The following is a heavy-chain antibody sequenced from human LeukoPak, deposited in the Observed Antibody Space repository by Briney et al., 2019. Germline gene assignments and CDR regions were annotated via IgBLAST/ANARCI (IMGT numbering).Heavy chain of an antibody. Sequence: PGGSLRLSCAASGFTFSSYGMSWVRQAPGKGLEWVSAISGSGGSTYYADSVKGRFTISRDNSKNTLYLQMNSLRAEDTAVYYCAKDLGSGSYYDYWGQGTLVTVSS. CDR2: ISGSGGST. J-gene: IGHJ4*02. CDR3: AKDLGSGSYYDY. CDR1: GFTFSSYG. D-gene: IGHD3-10*02. V-gene: IGHV3-23*01.